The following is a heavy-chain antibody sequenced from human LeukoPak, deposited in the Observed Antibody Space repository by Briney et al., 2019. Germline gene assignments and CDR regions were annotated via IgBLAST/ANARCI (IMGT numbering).Heavy chain of an antibody. D-gene: IGHD3-16*01. CDR1: GGTFSSYA. CDR2: IIPIFGTA. V-gene: IGHV1-69*05. Sequence: SVKVSCKASGGTFSSYAISWVRQAPGQGLEWMGRIIPIFGTANYAQKFQGRVTITTDESTSTAYMELSSLRSEDTAVYYCASPLGGVPNAFDIWGQGTMVTVSS. CDR3: ASPLGGVPNAFDI. J-gene: IGHJ3*02.